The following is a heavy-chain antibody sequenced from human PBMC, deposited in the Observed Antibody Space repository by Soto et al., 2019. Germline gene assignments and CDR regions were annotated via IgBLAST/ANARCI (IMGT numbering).Heavy chain of an antibody. Sequence: QVQLQQWGAGLLKPSETLSLTCAVYGGSFSGYYWSWIRQPPGKGLESIGEINHSGSTNYNPSLKSRVTISVDTSKNQFSLKLSSVTAADTAVYYCARRRDNWNDVYYYYYMDVWGKGTTVTVSS. D-gene: IGHD1-1*01. CDR2: INHSGST. CDR3: ARRRDNWNDVYYYYYMDV. J-gene: IGHJ6*03. CDR1: GGSFSGYY. V-gene: IGHV4-34*01.